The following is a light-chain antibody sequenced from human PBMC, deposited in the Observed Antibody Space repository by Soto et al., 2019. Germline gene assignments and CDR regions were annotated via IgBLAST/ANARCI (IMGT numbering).Light chain of an antibody. Sequence: VLTQPPSVSVAPGQTATITCGGPNIGSRSVHWYQLKPRQAPVLVVFDDSDRPSGIPERFSGSNSGNTATLTINRVEGGDEADYFCQVWDSNTDHLFGGGTKVTVL. CDR3: QVWDSNTDHL. CDR2: DDS. J-gene: IGLJ2*01. CDR1: NIGSRS. V-gene: IGLV3-21*02.